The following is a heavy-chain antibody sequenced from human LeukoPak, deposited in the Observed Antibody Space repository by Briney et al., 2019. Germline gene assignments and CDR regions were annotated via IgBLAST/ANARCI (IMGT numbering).Heavy chain of an antibody. D-gene: IGHD6-19*01. J-gene: IGHJ4*02. CDR2: INHSGST. CDR3: ARHSSGWYRSY. Sequence: SETLSLTCAVYGGSFSGYYWSWIRQPPGKGLEWIGEINHSGSTNYNPSLKSRVTISVDTSKNQFSLKLSSVTAADTAVYYCARHSSGWYRSYWGQGTLVTVSS. CDR1: GGSFSGYY. V-gene: IGHV4-34*01.